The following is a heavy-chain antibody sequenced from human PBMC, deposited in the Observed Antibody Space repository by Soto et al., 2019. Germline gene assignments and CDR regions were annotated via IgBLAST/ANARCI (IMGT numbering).Heavy chain of an antibody. D-gene: IGHD6-19*01. CDR1: GFTFSSYS. Sequence: GGSLRLSCAASGFTFSSYSMNWVRQAPGKGLEWVSYISGSSRYTNFADSVKGRFTISRDNAKNSLYLQMNSLRAEDTAVYYCARHTSGWHYYDYWGQGTPVTVSS. V-gene: IGHV3-21*05. CDR3: ARHTSGWHYYDY. CDR2: ISGSSRYT. J-gene: IGHJ4*02.